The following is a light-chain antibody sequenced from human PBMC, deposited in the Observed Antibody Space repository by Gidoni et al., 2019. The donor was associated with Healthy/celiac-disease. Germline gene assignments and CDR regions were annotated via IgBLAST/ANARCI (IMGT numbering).Light chain of an antibody. V-gene: IGKV3-20*01. Sequence: EIVLTQSPGTLSWSPGERATLSCRSSQRVSSSYLAWYQQKPGQAPRSLSSGASSSATVIPDRFSGSGSGTDFTLTISRLEPEDFAVYYCQQYGSSPWTFGQGTKVEIK. CDR2: GAS. J-gene: IGKJ1*01. CDR1: QRVSSSY. CDR3: QQYGSSPWT.